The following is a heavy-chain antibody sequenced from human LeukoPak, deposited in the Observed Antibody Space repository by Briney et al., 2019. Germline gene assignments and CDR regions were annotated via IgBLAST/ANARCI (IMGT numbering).Heavy chain of an antibody. Sequence: GGSLRLSCAASGFTFSSFGMHWVRQAPGKGLEWVAFIRYDGSNKYYADSVKGRFTISRDNSKNTLYLQMNSLRAEDTAVYYCANGIPYYFDYWGQETLVTVSS. CDR3: ANGIPYYFDY. D-gene: IGHD5-18*01. J-gene: IGHJ4*02. CDR2: IRYDGSNK. V-gene: IGHV3-30*02. CDR1: GFTFSSFG.